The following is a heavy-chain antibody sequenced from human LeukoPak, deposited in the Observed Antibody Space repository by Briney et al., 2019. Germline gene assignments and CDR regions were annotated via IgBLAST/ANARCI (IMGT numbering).Heavy chain of an antibody. CDR2: IIPIFGTA. Sequence: SVKVSCKTSGGTFNNSAISWVRQAPGQGLEWMGGIIPIFGTANYAQKFQGRVTITADESTSTAYMELSSLRSEDTAVYYCASGEGPIFGVVVYYFDYWGQGTLVTVSS. CDR3: ASGEGPIFGVVVYYFDY. CDR1: GGTFNNSA. J-gene: IGHJ4*02. D-gene: IGHD3-3*01. V-gene: IGHV1-69*01.